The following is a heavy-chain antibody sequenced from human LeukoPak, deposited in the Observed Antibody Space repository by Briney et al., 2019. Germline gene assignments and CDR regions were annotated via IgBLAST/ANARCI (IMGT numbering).Heavy chain of an antibody. Sequence: ASVKVSCKASGYTFTSYGISWVRQAPGQGLEWMGWISAYNGNTNYAQKLQGRVTMTTDTSTSTAYMELRSLRSDDTAVYYCARDSHSGSYLGQVDYWGQGTLVTVSS. D-gene: IGHD1-26*01. CDR3: ARDSHSGSYLGQVDY. J-gene: IGHJ4*02. CDR2: ISAYNGNT. CDR1: GYTFTSYG. V-gene: IGHV1-18*01.